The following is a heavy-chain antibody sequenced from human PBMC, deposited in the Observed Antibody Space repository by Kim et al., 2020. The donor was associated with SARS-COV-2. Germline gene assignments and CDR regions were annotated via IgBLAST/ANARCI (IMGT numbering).Heavy chain of an antibody. CDR2: INSYGSST. D-gene: IGHD6-13*01. Sequence: GGSLRLSCAASGFTFSSYWMHWVRQAPGKGLVWVSRINSYGSSTSYADSVKGRFTISRDNAKNTLYLQMNSLRAEDTAVYYCARFGVAAAGPDYWGQGTLVTVSS. V-gene: IGHV3-74*01. J-gene: IGHJ4*02. CDR1: GFTFSSYW. CDR3: ARFGVAAAGPDY.